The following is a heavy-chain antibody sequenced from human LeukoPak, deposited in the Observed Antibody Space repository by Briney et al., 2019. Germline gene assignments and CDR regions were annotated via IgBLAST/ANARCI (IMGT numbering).Heavy chain of an antibody. J-gene: IGHJ2*01. D-gene: IGHD3-16*01. CDR1: GYTFSNYY. Sequence: ASVKVSCKASGYTFSNYYMHWVRQAPGQGLEWMGMLKPTDDTTTYAQKFQGRVTMTRDTSTTTVYMELSSLRSEETAVYYCARAPLGPFWYFDLWGRGTLVTVSS. CDR3: ARAPLGPFWYFDL. V-gene: IGHV1-46*01. CDR2: LKPTDDTT.